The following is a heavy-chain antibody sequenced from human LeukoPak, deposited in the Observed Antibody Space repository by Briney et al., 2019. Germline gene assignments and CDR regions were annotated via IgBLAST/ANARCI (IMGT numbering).Heavy chain of an antibody. CDR3: ARTTYDLLTGFFIDF. V-gene: IGHV1-2*02. CDR1: GYTFTDYY. CDR2: INPHSGDT. J-gene: IGHJ4*02. Sequence: ASVKVSCKGSGYTFTDYYIHWVRQAPGQGLEWMGRINPHSGDTESAQKFQGRVTLTRDTSINTAYMELRRLRSADTAVYYCARTTYDLLTGFFIDFWGQGTRVTVSS. D-gene: IGHD3-9*01.